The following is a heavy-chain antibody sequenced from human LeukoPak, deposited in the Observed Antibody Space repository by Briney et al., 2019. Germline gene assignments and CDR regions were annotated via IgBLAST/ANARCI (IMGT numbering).Heavy chain of an antibody. CDR2: IYYSGST. CDR3: ARAAGPYYFDY. Sequence: TSETLSLTCTVSGGSISSSSYYWGWIRQPPGKGLEWIGSIYYSGSTYYNPSLKSRVTISVDTSKNQFSLKLSSVTAADTAVYYCARAAGPYYFDYWGQGTLVTVSS. CDR1: GGSISSSSYY. J-gene: IGHJ4*02. D-gene: IGHD6-25*01. V-gene: IGHV4-39*01.